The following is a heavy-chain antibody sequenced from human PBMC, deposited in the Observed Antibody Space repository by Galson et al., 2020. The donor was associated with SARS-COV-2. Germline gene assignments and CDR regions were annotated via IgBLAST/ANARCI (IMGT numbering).Heavy chain of an antibody. D-gene: IGHD4-17*01. J-gene: IGHJ6*03. Sequence: ASVKVSCKASGYTFTGYYIHWVRQAPGQGLEWMGWINPNSGGTNYAQKFQGMVTMTRDTSISTAYMELSRLRSDDTAVYYCARETTLTNGDYDFYMDVWGKGTTVTVSS. V-gene: IGHV1-2*02. CDR3: ARETTLTNGDYDFYMDV. CDR2: INPNSGGT. CDR1: GYTFTGYY.